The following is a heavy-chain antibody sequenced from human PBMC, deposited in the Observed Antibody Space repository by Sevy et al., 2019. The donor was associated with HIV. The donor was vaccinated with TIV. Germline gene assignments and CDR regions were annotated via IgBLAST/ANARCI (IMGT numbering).Heavy chain of an antibody. Sequence: GGSLRLSCAASGFTFSDYDMSRIRQAPGKGLEWVAYISSSGSTIYYADSVKGRFTISRDNAKNSLYLQMNSLRAEDTTVYYCARGGIAAADPTYYYYYGMDVWGQGTTVTVSS. J-gene: IGHJ6*02. CDR2: ISSSGSTI. CDR3: ARGGIAAADPTYYYYYGMDV. CDR1: GFTFSDYD. V-gene: IGHV3-11*01. D-gene: IGHD6-13*01.